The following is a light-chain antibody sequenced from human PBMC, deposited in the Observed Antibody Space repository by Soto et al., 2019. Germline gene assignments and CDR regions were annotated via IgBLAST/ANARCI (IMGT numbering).Light chain of an antibody. V-gene: IGKV3-11*01. J-gene: IGKJ5*01. Sequence: EVVLTQSPGTLSLSPGERVIFFCRAIQSVSSCYLAWYQQKPAQSPRLLIYDASNSATGIPARFSGSGSGTDFTLTISSLEPEDSAVYYCQQRNVWPPVTFGQGTGLKI. CDR3: QQRNVWPPVT. CDR1: QSVSSCY. CDR2: DAS.